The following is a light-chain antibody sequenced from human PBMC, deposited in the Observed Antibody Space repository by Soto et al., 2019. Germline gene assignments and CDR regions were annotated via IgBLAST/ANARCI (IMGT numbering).Light chain of an antibody. J-gene: IGKJ1*01. Sequence: EIVLTQSPGTLSLSPGERATLSCRASQYVTSNYLAWYQQKPGQAPRLLIYTSSSWATGVPERFRGSGSGTDFTLTSSRLAREDAAVYYCQQYSGSPCTFVQGTKVAIK. CDR3: QQYSGSPCT. CDR1: QYVTSNY. CDR2: TSS. V-gene: IGKV3-20*01.